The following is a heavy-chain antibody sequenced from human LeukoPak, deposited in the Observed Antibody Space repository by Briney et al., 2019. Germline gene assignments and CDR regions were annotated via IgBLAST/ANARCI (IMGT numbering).Heavy chain of an antibody. D-gene: IGHD6-19*01. CDR2: ISGSGGST. Sequence: PGGSLRLSCAASGFTFSSYAMSWVRQAPGKGLEWVSAISGSGGSTYYADSVKGRFTISRDNSKNTLYLQMNSLRAEDTAVYYCAKGRGGRYSSGCFDYWGQGTLVTVSS. J-gene: IGHJ4*02. V-gene: IGHV3-23*01. CDR1: GFTFSSYA. CDR3: AKGRGGRYSSGCFDY.